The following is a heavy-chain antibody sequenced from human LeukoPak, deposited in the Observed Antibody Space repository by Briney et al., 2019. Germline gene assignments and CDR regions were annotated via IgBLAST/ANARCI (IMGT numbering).Heavy chain of an antibody. CDR2: VYYSGSI. CDR1: GDSITSGAYY. D-gene: IGHD4/OR15-4a*01. V-gene: IGHV4-39*07. Sequence: SETLSLTCSVSGDSITSGAYYWAWLRQPPGKGLEWIGSVYYSGSIKYNPSLKGRVSTSRDMSKNQFSLNLNSVNATDTAVYYCARRDYAAWFDPWGQGTLVTVSS. CDR3: ARRDYAAWFDP. J-gene: IGHJ5*02.